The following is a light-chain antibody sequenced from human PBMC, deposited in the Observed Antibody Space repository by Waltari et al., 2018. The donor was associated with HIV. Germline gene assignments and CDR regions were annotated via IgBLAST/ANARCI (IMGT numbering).Light chain of an antibody. CDR3: QQSYSTPWT. V-gene: IGKV1-39*01. CDR1: QSISTY. Sequence: DIQMIQSPSSLSASVGDRVTITCWASQSISTYLNWYQQKPGKAPKLLVYDASSLQGGVSSRFSGSGSGTDFTLTISSLQPEDFVTYYCQQSYSTPWTFGQGTKVDI. J-gene: IGKJ1*01. CDR2: DAS.